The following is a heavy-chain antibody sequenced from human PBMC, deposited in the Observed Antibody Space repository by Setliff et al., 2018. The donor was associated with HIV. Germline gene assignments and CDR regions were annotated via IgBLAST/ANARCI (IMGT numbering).Heavy chain of an antibody. CDR1: GDTFRSYA. V-gene: IGHV1-69*13. Sequence: ASVKVSCKASGDTFRSYAITWVRQAPGQGLEWMGGIIPIFGTKNYAQKFQGRAAITADESTSTAYMELSSLRSEDTAVYYCARRPYTGQRYYFDYWGQGTLVTVSS. CDR2: IIPIFGTK. CDR3: ARRPYTGQRYYFDY. J-gene: IGHJ4*02. D-gene: IGHD1-1*01.